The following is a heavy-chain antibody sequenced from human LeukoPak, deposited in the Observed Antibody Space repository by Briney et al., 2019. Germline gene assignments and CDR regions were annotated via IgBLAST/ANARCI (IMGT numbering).Heavy chain of an antibody. CDR1: GGSISSGGYY. CDR2: IYSSGST. D-gene: IGHD6-19*01. Sequence: PSQTLSLTCTVSGGSISSGGYYWSWIRQPAGKGLEWIGRIYSSGSTNYNPSLKSRLTMSVDTSKNQFSLRLTSVTAADTAVYYCARVLGWAGFDYWGQGTLVTVSS. V-gene: IGHV4-61*02. CDR3: ARVLGWAGFDY. J-gene: IGHJ4*02.